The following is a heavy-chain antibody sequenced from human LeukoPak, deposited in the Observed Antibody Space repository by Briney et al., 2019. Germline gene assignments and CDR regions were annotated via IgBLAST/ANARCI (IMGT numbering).Heavy chain of an antibody. J-gene: IGHJ5*02. Sequence: PGGSLRLSCAASGFSFRSYAIHWVRQAPGKGLEWVAVISYDGSNKYYADSVKGRFTISRDNSKNTLYLQMNSLRAEDTAVYYCAKDGAIYYDFWSGYSSWGQGTLVTVSS. V-gene: IGHV3-30*04. D-gene: IGHD3-3*01. CDR3: AKDGAIYYDFWSGYSS. CDR2: ISYDGSNK. CDR1: GFSFRSYA.